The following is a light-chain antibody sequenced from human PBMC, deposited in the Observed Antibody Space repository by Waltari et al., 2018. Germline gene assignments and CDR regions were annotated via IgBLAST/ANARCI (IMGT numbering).Light chain of an antibody. V-gene: IGLV3-27*01. CDR1: VLAKRY. CDR2: KDR. CDR3: YSVDDNKRV. J-gene: IGLJ2*01. Sequence: SYELTQPSSVSVSPGQTARITCSGDVLAKRYTRWFQQKPGQAPVLVIYKDRERPSGIPERFSGPSRGTTVDLTISGAPVEDEADYYCYSVDDNKRVFGGGTKLTVL.